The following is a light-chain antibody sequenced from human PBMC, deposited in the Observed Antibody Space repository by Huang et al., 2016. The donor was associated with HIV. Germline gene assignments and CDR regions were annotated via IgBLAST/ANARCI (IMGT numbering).Light chain of an antibody. CDR2: AAS. Sequence: EIVMTQSPATLSLSPGERATLAYRASQSVSSNLAWYQQKPGQAPRLLIYAASTRATDIPARFSGSGSGTEFTLTISSLQPEDFAVYFCQQYNNWPWTFGQGTKVEIK. V-gene: IGKV3-15*01. CDR3: QQYNNWPWT. J-gene: IGKJ1*01. CDR1: QSVSSN.